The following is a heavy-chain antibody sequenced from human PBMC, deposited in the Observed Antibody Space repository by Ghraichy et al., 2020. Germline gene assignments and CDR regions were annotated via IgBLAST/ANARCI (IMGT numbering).Heavy chain of an antibody. V-gene: IGHV4-34*01. CDR1: GGSFSGYY. Sequence: SETLSLTCAVYGGSFSGYYWSWIRQPPGKGLEWIGEINHSGSTNYNPSLKSRVTISVDTSKNQFSLKLSSVTAADTAVYYCARGGSRVVVVAARAYYYGMDVWGQGTTVTVSS. CDR3: ARGGSRVVVVAARAYYYGMDV. J-gene: IGHJ6*02. CDR2: INHSGST. D-gene: IGHD2-15*01.